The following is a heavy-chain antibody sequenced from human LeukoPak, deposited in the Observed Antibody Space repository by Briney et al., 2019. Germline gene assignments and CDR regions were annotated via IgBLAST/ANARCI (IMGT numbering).Heavy chain of an antibody. V-gene: IGHV4-61*01. CDR3: ARSSGGSFET. CDR2: IYYSGST. J-gene: IGHJ5*02. D-gene: IGHD2-15*01. CDR1: GGSISSGSYY. Sequence: SQTLSLTCTVSGGSISSGSYYWSWIRQPPGKGLEWIGYIYYSGSTNYNPSLKSRVTISVDTSKNQFSLKLSSVTAADTAVYYCARSSGGSFETWGQGTLVTVSS.